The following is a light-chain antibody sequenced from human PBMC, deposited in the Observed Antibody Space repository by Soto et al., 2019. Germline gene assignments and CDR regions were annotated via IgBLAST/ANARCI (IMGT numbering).Light chain of an antibody. Sequence: QSALTQPRSVSVSPGQSVTISCTGTSSDVGAYNYVSWYQHQPGKAPKVMIYDVSERPSGVPDRFSGSKSDNKASLTISGLQAEDEADYYCCSYAGSYSWVFGGGTKLTVL. J-gene: IGLJ3*02. CDR1: SSDVGAYNY. CDR3: CSYAGSYSWV. V-gene: IGLV2-11*01. CDR2: DVS.